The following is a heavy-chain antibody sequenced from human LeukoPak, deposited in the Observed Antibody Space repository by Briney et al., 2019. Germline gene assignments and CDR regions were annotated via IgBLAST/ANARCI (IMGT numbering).Heavy chain of an antibody. J-gene: IGHJ1*01. D-gene: IGHD6-19*01. CDR3: ARRGIAVAGTPAEYFQH. V-gene: IGHV5-51*01. Sequence: HGESLKISCKGSGYSFTNYWIGWVRQMPGKGLEWMGIIYPGDSDTRYSPSFQGQVTISADKSISTAYLHWSSLKASDTAMYYCARRGIAVAGTPAEYFQHWDQGTLVTVSS. CDR2: IYPGDSDT. CDR1: GYSFTNYW.